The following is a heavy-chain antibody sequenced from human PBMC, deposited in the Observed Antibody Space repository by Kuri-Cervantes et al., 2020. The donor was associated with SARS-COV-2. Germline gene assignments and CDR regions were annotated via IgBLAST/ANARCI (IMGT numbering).Heavy chain of an antibody. Sequence: SETLSLTCTVSGGSVSSGSYYWSWIRQPPGKGLEWIGYIYYSGSTNYNPSLKSRVTISVGTSKNQFSLKLSSVTAADTAVYYCARDGAGVAVAGTSNWFDPWGQGTLVTVSS. CDR1: GGSVSSGSYY. CDR3: ARDGAGVAVAGTSNWFDP. V-gene: IGHV4-61*01. J-gene: IGHJ5*02. D-gene: IGHD6-19*01. CDR2: IYYSGST.